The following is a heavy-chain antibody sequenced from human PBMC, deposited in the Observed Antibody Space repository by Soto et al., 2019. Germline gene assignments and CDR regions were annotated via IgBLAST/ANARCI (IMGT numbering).Heavy chain of an antibody. CDR1: GGSFSGYY. Sequence: PSETLSLTCAVYGGSFSGYYWSWIRQPPGKGLEWIGEINHSGSTNYNPSLKSRVTISVDTSKNQFSLKLSSVTAADTAVYYCASGYYYDSRFDYWGQGTLFPVRS. D-gene: IGHD3-22*01. V-gene: IGHV4-34*01. CDR2: INHSGST. CDR3: ASGYYYDSRFDY. J-gene: IGHJ4*02.